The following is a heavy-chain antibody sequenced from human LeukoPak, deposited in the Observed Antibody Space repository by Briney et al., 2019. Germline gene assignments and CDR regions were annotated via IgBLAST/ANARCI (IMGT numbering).Heavy chain of an antibody. Sequence: GGSLILSCTGSGLTFGDYAMSWVRQAPGKGLEWVGFIRSKAYGGTTEYAASVKGRFTISRDDSKSIAYLQMNSLEIEDTAVYYCSRNYVSGSYAFDIWGQGTMVTVSS. J-gene: IGHJ3*02. D-gene: IGHD3-10*01. CDR3: SRNYVSGSYAFDI. CDR2: IRSKAYGGTT. V-gene: IGHV3-49*04. CDR1: GLTFGDYA.